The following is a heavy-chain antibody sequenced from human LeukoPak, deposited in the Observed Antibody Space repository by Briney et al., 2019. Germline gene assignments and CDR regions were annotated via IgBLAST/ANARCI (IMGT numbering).Heavy chain of an antibody. V-gene: IGHV1-8*01. D-gene: IGHD2-15*01. CDR2: VSPSTGKT. Sequence: ASVKLSCKGSGYSLVSFAINWVRQAPGQGLEWMGWVSPSTGKTGFLPSLEGRFTMTTNTPIESAYLELRSLTSDNTAVYFWARPVHSGGVRDSFDVWSEGTMVTVSS. J-gene: IGHJ3*01. CDR1: GYSLVSFA. CDR3: ARPVHSGGVRDSFDV.